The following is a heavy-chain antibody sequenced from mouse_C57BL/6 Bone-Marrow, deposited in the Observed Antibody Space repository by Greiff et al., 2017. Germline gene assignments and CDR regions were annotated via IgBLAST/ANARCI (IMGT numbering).Heavy chain of an antibody. D-gene: IGHD3-2*02. CDR3: ARDRGQLRLNYFDY. Sequence: VQLKESGGGLVKPGGSLKLSCAASGFTFCSYAMSWVRQTPEKRLEWVATISDGGSYTYYPDNVKGRFTISRDNAKNNLYLQMSHLKSEDTAMYYCARDRGQLRLNYFDYWGQGTTLTVSS. V-gene: IGHV5-4*01. J-gene: IGHJ2*01. CDR1: GFTFCSYA. CDR2: ISDGGSYT.